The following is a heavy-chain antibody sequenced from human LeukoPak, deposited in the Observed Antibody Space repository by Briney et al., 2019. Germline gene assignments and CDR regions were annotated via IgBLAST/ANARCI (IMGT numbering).Heavy chain of an antibody. V-gene: IGHV3-30*18. J-gene: IGHJ4*02. CDR3: AKDNDSSSWYLVY. D-gene: IGHD6-13*01. CDR2: ISYDGSNK. CDR1: GFTFSSYG. Sequence: GGSLRLSCAASGFTFSSYGMHWVRQAPGKGLEWVAVISYDGSNKYYADSVKGRFTISRDNSKNTLYLQMNSLRAEDTAVYYCAKDNDSSSWYLVYWGQGTLVTVSS.